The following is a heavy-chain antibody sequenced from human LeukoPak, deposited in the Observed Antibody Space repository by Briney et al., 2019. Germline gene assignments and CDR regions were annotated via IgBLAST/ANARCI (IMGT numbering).Heavy chain of an antibody. D-gene: IGHD2-21*01. V-gene: IGHV1-2*02. CDR3: ARQIGSGSMGCDF. CDR1: AYTFSGYY. J-gene: IGHJ4*02. Sequence: ASVKVSCKASAYTFSGYYIHWVRQAPGQGLEWVGWINFNSGGKIFAEKFQDRVTMARDTSISTAYMELRRLRSDDTAVYYCARQIGSGSMGCDFWGQGTLVTVSS. CDR2: INFNSGGK.